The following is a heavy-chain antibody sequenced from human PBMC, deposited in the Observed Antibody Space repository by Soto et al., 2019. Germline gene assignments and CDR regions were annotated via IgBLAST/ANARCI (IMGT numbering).Heavy chain of an antibody. D-gene: IGHD2-21*01. CDR1: GFTFSHFY. V-gene: IGHV3-11*05. CDR2: ISSDGGYT. CDR3: ARSGIPPNWFDP. J-gene: IGHJ5*02. Sequence: QLVESGGGLVKPGGSLRLSCAASGFTFSHFYMSWIRQAPGKGPEWVSYISSDGGYTYYADSVKGRFTVSRDNAKNSLYLQMNSLRADETAVYYCARSGIPPNWFDPWGLGTRVTVSP.